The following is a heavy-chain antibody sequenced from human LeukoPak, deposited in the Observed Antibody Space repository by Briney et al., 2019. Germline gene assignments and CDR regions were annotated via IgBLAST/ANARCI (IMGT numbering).Heavy chain of an antibody. D-gene: IGHD3-10*01. CDR1: GYTFTSYG. Sequence: ASVKVSCKASGYTFTSYGISWVRQAPGQGLEWMGWISADNGNTNYAQKLQGRVTMTTDTSTSTAYMELRSLRSDDTAVYYCARTIYYGSGSYYKLGALDYWGQGTLVTVSS. CDR3: ARTIYYGSGSYYKLGALDY. CDR2: ISADNGNT. V-gene: IGHV1-18*01. J-gene: IGHJ4*02.